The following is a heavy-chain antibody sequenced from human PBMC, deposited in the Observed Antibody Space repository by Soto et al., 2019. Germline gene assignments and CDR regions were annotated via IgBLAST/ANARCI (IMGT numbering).Heavy chain of an antibody. V-gene: IGHV4-39*01. CDR2: IYYSGST. J-gene: IGHJ5*02. D-gene: IGHD6-19*01. CDR1: GGSISSSSYY. Sequence: SETLSLTCTVSGGSISSSSYYWGWIRQPPGKGLEWIGSIYYSGSTYYNPSLKSRVTISVDTSKNQFSLKLSSVTAADTAVYYCARHIYEKQWLNNWFDPWGQGTLVTVSS. CDR3: ARHIYEKQWLNNWFDP.